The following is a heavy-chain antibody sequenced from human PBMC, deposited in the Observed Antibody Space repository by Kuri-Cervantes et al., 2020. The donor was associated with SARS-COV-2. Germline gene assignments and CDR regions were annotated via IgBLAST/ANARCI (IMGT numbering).Heavy chain of an antibody. Sequence: GGSLRLSCAASGFTFSDYYMSWIRQAPGKGLVWVSHINSDGHTQGFADSVEGRFAISRDNAKNTLYLQMNSLRVEDTAVYYCARDGDIVVVREGLDYWGQGTLVTVSS. CDR2: INSDGHTQ. CDR3: ARDGDIVVVREGLDY. J-gene: IGHJ4*02. D-gene: IGHD2-2*01. V-gene: IGHV3-74*01. CDR1: GFTFSDYY.